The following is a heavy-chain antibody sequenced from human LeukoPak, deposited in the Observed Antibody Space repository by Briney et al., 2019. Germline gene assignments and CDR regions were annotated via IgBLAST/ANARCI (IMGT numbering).Heavy chain of an antibody. CDR2: IYYSGST. D-gene: IGHD6-13*01. J-gene: IGHJ1*01. V-gene: IGHV4-59*01. Sequence: PSETLSLTCTVSGGSISSYYWSWIRQPPGKGLEWIGYIYYSGSTNYNPSLKSRVTISVDTSKNQFSLKLSSATAADTAVYYCARIAAAGQTFQHWGQGTLVTVSS. CDR1: GGSISSYY. CDR3: ARIAAAGQTFQH.